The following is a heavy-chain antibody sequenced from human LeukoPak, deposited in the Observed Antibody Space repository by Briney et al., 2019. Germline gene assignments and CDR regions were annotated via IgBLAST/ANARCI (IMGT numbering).Heavy chain of an antibody. Sequence: ASVKVSCKASGYTFTSYGISWVRHAPGQGLEWMGWISAYNGNTNYAQKVQGRVTMTTDTSTSTAYMELRSLRSDDTAVYYCARRGVGATSPDYWGQGTLVTVSS. CDR3: ARRGVGATSPDY. V-gene: IGHV1-18*01. J-gene: IGHJ4*02. CDR2: ISAYNGNT. CDR1: GYTFTSYG. D-gene: IGHD1-26*01.